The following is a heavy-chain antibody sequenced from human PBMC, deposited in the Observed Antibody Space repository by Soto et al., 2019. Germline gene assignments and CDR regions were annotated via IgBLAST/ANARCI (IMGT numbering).Heavy chain of an antibody. CDR2: SSPRGDTI. V-gene: IGHV3-48*02. CDR1: GFSLGNYP. J-gene: IGHJ4*02. D-gene: IGHD6-19*01. Sequence: WESLSLSCVASGFSLGNYPMNWVRQTPGQGLEWISYSSPRGDTIYYADSVEGRFTISRDNARNSLSLHMSSLRDEDSALYYCAKGPHTNVGWPYYFESWGQGVPVTVSS. CDR3: AKGPHTNVGWPYYFES.